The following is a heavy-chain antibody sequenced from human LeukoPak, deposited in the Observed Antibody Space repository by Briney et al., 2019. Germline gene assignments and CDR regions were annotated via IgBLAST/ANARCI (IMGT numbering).Heavy chain of an antibody. V-gene: IGHV1-46*01. CDR3: ARYGFSSSWQGGWHAFDI. D-gene: IGHD6-13*01. CDR1: GYTLTSSY. J-gene: IGHJ3*02. Sequence: ASVKVSCKASGYTLTSSYMHWVRQAPGQGLEWMGIINPTVGDTIYTQKFQGRVTMTRDMSTSTVYMELSSLRSDDAAVYYCARYGFSSSWQGGWHAFDIWGQGIMVTVSS. CDR2: INPTVGDT.